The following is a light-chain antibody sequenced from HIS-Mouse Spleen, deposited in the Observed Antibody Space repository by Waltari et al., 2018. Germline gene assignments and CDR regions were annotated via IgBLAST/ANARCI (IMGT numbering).Light chain of an antibody. CDR3: YSTDSSGNHRV. Sequence: SYELTQPPSVSVSPGPTARITCSGDALPKNYAYWYQQKSGQAHVLVIYEDSKRPSGIPERFSGSSSGTMATLTISGAQVEDEADYYCYSTDSSGNHRVFGGGTKLTVL. CDR2: EDS. V-gene: IGLV3-10*01. J-gene: IGLJ2*01. CDR1: ALPKNY.